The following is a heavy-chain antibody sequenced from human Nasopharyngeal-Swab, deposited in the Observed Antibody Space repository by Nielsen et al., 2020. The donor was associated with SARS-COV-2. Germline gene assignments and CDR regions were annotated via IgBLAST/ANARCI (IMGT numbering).Heavy chain of an antibody. Sequence: ASVKVSCKASVYVFTSHYMHWVRQAPGQGLDWMGMINPSDGDTTYAQKFQDRLTMARTTSTNTVYMELTSLTSEDTAVYFCARDLVGFSNWLDPWGQGTLVTVSS. V-gene: IGHV1-46*01. CDR1: VYVFTSHY. CDR2: INPSDGDT. J-gene: IGHJ5*02. D-gene: IGHD3-3*01. CDR3: ARDLVGFSNWLDP.